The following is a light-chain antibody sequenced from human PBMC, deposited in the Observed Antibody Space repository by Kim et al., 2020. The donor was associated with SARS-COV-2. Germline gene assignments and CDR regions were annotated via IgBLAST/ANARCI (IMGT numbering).Light chain of an antibody. V-gene: IGKV1-33*01. J-gene: IGKJ2*01. Sequence: SVSLGDRVTITCQASQDINNYINWFQQKPGKAPKLLIYDTSNLETGVPSRFSGSGSGADFTFTISSLQPEDIATYYCQQYGNLPYTFGRGTKLEI. CDR1: QDINNY. CDR2: DTS. CDR3: QQYGNLPYT.